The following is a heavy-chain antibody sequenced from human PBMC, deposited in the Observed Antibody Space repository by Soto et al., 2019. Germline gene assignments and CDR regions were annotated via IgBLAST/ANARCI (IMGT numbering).Heavy chain of an antibody. CDR2: IYYSGST. D-gene: IGHD3-10*01. CDR1: GGSISSYY. CDR3: ARLGGILWSPPNWFDP. Sequence: SETLSLTCTVSGGSISSYYWSWIRQPPGKGLEWIGYIYYSGSTNYNPSLKSRVTISVDTSKNRFSLKLSSVTAADTAVYYCARLGGILWSPPNWFDPWGQGTLVTVSS. V-gene: IGHV4-59*08. J-gene: IGHJ5*02.